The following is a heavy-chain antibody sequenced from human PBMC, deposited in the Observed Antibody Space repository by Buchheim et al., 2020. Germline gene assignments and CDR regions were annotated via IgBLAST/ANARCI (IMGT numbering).Heavy chain of an antibody. J-gene: IGHJ6*02. V-gene: IGHV1-2*06. Sequence: QVQLVQSGAEVKKPGASVKVSCKASGYTFTGYYMHWVRQAPGQGLEWMGRINPNSGGTNYAQKFQGRVTMTRDTSISTAYMELSRLRSDDTAVYYCAREGEYYDILRPNYGMDVWGQGTTVTVSS. CDR1: GYTFTGYY. D-gene: IGHD3-9*01. CDR2: INPNSGGT. CDR3: AREGEYYDILRPNYGMDV.